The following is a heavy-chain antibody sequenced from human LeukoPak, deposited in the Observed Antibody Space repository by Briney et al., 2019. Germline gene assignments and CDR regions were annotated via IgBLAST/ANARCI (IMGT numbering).Heavy chain of an antibody. CDR1: GFTFTSYA. J-gene: IGHJ1*01. CDR3: AKDTDVVVPEYFQY. V-gene: IGHV3-23*01. D-gene: IGHD2-15*01. Sequence: GGSLRLSCAASGFTFTSYAMNWVPQAPGKGLEWVSAISGSGGSTYYADSVKGRFTVSRDNSENTLFLQMNSLRAEDTAIYYCAKDTDVVVPEYFQYWGQGTLVTVSS. CDR2: ISGSGGST.